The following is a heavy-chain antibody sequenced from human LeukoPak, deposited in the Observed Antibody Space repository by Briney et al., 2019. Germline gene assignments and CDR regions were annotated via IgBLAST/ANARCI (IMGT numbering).Heavy chain of an antibody. CDR2: TSGDGITT. D-gene: IGHD5/OR15-5a*01. CDR1: GFTFHNYA. Sequence: GGSLRLSCAASGFTFHNYAIHWIRQAPGKGLEWVSLTSGDGITTYFADSVKGRFTISRDNSKSSLFLQMNSLRTEDTALYYCARDHVYGGADYWGQGTLVTVSS. J-gene: IGHJ4*02. CDR3: ARDHVYGGADY. V-gene: IGHV3-43*02.